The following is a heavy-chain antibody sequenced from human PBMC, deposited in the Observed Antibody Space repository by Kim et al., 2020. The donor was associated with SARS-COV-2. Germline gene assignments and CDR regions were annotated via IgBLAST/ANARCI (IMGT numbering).Heavy chain of an antibody. CDR1: GGSISSSSYY. V-gene: IGHV4-39*01. Sequence: SETLSLTCTVSGGSISSSSYYWGWIRQPPGKGLEWIGSIYYSGSTYYNPSLKSRVTISVDTSKNQFSLKLSSVTAADTAVYYCARTLSVLRYFDWLLGSIDYWGQETLVTVSS. CDR3: ARTLSVLRYFDWLLGSIDY. D-gene: IGHD3-9*01. CDR2: IYYSGST. J-gene: IGHJ4*02.